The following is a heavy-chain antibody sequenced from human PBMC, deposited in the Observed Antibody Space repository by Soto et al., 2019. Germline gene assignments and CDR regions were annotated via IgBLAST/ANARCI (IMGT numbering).Heavy chain of an antibody. CDR3: AADARYCSGGNCYRAGGY. CDR1: RYTLTELS. Sequence: QVQLVQSGAEVKKPGASVKVSCKVSRYTLTELSMHWVRQAPGKGLEWMGGFDPENGETIYAQKFQGRVTMTEDTSTDTAYMELSSLRSEDTAVEYCAADARYCSGGNCYRAGGYWGQGTLVTVSS. D-gene: IGHD2-15*01. CDR2: FDPENGET. J-gene: IGHJ4*02. V-gene: IGHV1-24*01.